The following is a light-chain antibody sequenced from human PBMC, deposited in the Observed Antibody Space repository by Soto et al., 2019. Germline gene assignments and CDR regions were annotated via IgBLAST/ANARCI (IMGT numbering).Light chain of an antibody. CDR1: QSVSSK. CDR3: QHYNDWPPTWT. J-gene: IGKJ1*01. Sequence: EIVMTQSPATLSVSPGERATLSCRASQSVSSKLAWYQQKPGQAPRVLIYGASTRATGIPARFSGSGSGTEFTLTISSLQSEEFAVDYCQHYNDWPPTWTFGQGTRVEIK. V-gene: IGKV3-15*01. CDR2: GAS.